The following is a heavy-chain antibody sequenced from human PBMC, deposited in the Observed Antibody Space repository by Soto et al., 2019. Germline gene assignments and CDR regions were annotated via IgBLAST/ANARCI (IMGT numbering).Heavy chain of an antibody. D-gene: IGHD6-13*01. CDR1: GDSIIGTHW. CDR3: ARYSASSGTYYFDY. CDR2: THHSRGT. Sequence: TLSLTCAVSGDSIIGTHWWSWVRRPPGKGLEFIGETHHSRGTNYNPSLRSRVTMSLDKSKNQLSLILYSVTAADTGVYYCARYSASSGTYYFDYWGQGTLVTVSS. V-gene: IGHV4-4*02. J-gene: IGHJ4*01.